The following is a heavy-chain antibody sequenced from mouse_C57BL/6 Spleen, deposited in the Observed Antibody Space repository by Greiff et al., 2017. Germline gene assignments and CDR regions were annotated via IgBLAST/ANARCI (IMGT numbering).Heavy chain of an antibody. D-gene: IGHD1-1*01. V-gene: IGHV1-81*01. CDR3: ASNYYGSRE. J-gene: IGHJ2*01. CDR1: GYTFTSYG. CDR2: IYPRSGNT. Sequence: QVQLQQSGAELARPGASVKLSCKASGYTFTSYGISWVKQRTGQGLEWIGEIYPRSGNTYYNEKFKGKATLTADKSSSTAYMELRSLTSEDSAVYFCASNYYGSREWGQGTTLTVSS.